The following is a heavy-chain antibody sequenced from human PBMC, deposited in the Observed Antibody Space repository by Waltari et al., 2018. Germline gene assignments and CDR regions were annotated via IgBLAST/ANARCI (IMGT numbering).Heavy chain of an antibody. V-gene: IGHV3-21*01. CDR1: GFTCSSYS. Sequence: EVQLVESGGGLVKPGGSLRLSCAASGFTCSSYSMNWVRQAPGKGLEWVSSISSSSSYIYYADSVKGRFTISRDNAKNSLYLQMNSLRAEDTAVYYCARCHGDYNPLAYWGQGTLVTVSS. D-gene: IGHD4-17*01. CDR2: ISSSSSYI. J-gene: IGHJ4*02. CDR3: ARCHGDYNPLAY.